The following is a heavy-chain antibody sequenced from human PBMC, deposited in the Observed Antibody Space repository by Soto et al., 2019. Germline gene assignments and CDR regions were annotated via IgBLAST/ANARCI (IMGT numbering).Heavy chain of an antibody. CDR1: GGSFSGYY. CDR2: INHSGST. Sequence: QVQLQQWGAGLLKPSETLSLTCAVYGGSFSGYYWSWIRQPPGKGLEWIGEINHSGSTNYNPSLKSRVTISVDTSKNQFSLKLSSVTAADTAVYYCARGVGAYYYYYGMDVWGQGTTVTVSS. J-gene: IGHJ6*02. CDR3: ARGVGAYYYYYGMDV. V-gene: IGHV4-34*01. D-gene: IGHD3-16*01.